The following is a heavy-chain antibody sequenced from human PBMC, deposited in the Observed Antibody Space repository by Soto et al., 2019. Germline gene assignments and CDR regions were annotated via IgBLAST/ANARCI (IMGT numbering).Heavy chain of an antibody. CDR2: IYWDDDK. CDR3: AHSLPPSGWYSSGAFDI. J-gene: IGHJ3*02. V-gene: IGHV2-5*02. Sequence: QITLKESGPTLVKPTQTLTLTCTFSGFSLSTSGVGVGWIRQPPGKALEWLALIYWDDDKRYSPSLKSRLTITKDTSKNQVVLTMTHMDPVDTATYYCAHSLPPSGWYSSGAFDIWGQGTMVTVSS. CDR1: GFSLSTSGVG. D-gene: IGHD6-19*01.